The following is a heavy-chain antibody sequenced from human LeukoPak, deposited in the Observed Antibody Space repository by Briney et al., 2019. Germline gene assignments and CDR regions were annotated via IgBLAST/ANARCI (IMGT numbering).Heavy chain of an antibody. D-gene: IGHD4-17*01. CDR2: IWYDGSNK. J-gene: IGHJ4*02. CDR3: AKRRYGDYGDFDY. V-gene: IGHV3-33*06. CDR1: GFTFSTYA. Sequence: GGSLRLSCAASGFTFSTYAMHWVRQAPGKGLEWVALIWYDGSNKYYADSVKGRFTISRDNSKNTLYLQMNSLRAEDTVVYYCAKRRYGDYGDFDYWGQGTLVTVSS.